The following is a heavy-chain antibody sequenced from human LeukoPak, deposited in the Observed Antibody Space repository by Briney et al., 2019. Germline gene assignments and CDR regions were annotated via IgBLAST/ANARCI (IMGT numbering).Heavy chain of an antibody. CDR2: FDPEDGET. D-gene: IGHD5-24*01. Sequence: GASVKVSCKVSGYTLTELSMHWVRQAPGKGLEWMGGFDPEDGETIYAQKFQGRATMTADTSTDTAYMELSSLTSDVTAVYYCVTDPYTTTDDNNFEPQGAYWGQGTLVTVSS. CDR1: GYTLTELS. J-gene: IGHJ4*02. CDR3: VTDPYTTTDDNNFEPQGAY. V-gene: IGHV1-24*01.